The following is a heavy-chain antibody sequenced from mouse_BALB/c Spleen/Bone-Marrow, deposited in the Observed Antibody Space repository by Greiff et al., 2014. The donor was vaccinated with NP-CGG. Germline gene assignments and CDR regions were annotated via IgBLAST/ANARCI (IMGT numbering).Heavy chain of an antibody. J-gene: IGHJ3*01. CDR1: GHTFTDYW. V-gene: IGHV1-69*01. CDR3: ARSDYRYDPFAY. D-gene: IGHD2-14*01. Sequence: VQLQQSGAELVMPGASVEMSCKASGHTFTDYWMHWVKQRPGQGLEWIGAIDTSDSYTSYNQKFKGKATLTVDESSSTAYMQLSSLTSEDSAVYYCARSDYRYDPFAYWGQGTLVTVSA. CDR2: IDTSDSYT.